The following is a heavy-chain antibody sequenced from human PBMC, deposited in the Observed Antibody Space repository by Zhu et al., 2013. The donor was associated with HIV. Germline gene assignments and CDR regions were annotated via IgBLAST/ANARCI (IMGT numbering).Heavy chain of an antibody. CDR1: GGTFSSYA. CDR3: ARGGNWSGYYTGGLEYYYYGMDV. J-gene: IGHJ6*02. CDR2: IIPIFGTA. V-gene: IGHV1-69*06. Sequence: QVQLVQSGAVVKKPGSSVKVSCKASGGTFSSYAISWVRQAPGQGLEWMGGIIPIFGTANYAQKFQGRVTITADKSTSTAYMELSSLRSEDTAVYYCARGGNWSGYYTGGLEYYYYGMDVWGQGTTVTVSS. D-gene: IGHD3-3*01.